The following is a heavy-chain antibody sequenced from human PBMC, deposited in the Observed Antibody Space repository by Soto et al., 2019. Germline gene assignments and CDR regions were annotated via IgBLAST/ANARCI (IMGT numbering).Heavy chain of an antibody. CDR1: GGSFNTYG. Sequence: QVQLVQSGAEVKKPGSSVKVSCKASGGSFNTYGISWVRQAPGQGLEWMGGFLPVFTTAKYAKKFQGRVSITADESTYTAYMELSSLRSEDTAVYFCARDGVDVSRTTVRHGALDIWGQGTVVTVSS. V-gene: IGHV1-69*01. CDR2: FLPVFTTA. J-gene: IGHJ3*02. D-gene: IGHD4-17*01. CDR3: ARDGVDVSRTTVRHGALDI.